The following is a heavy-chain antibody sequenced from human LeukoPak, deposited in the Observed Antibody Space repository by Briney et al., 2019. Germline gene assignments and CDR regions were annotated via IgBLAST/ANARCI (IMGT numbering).Heavy chain of an antibody. Sequence: SETLSLTCTVSGGSISSGGYYWSWIRQPPGKGLEWIGYIYYSGSTNYNPSLKSRVTISVDTSKNQFSLKLSSVTAAGTAVYYCARPYCGGGSCYRGAFDIWGQGTMVTVSS. V-gene: IGHV4-61*08. CDR1: GGSISSGGYY. CDR2: IYYSGST. J-gene: IGHJ3*02. CDR3: ARPYCGGGSCYRGAFDI. D-gene: IGHD2-15*01.